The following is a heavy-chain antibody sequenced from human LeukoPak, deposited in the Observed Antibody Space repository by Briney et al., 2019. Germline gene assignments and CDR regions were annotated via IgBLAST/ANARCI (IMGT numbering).Heavy chain of an antibody. CDR2: ISSSSSYI. D-gene: IGHD4-17*01. CDR3: ARDSGYGDYVPRLGWFDP. V-gene: IGHV3-21*01. CDR1: GFTFSSYS. J-gene: IGHJ5*02. Sequence: GGSLRLSCAASGFTFSSYSMIWVCQAPGKGLEWVSSISSSSSYIHYADSVKGRFTISRDNAKNSLYLQMNSLRAEDTAVYYCARDSGYGDYVPRLGWFDPWGQGTLVTVSS.